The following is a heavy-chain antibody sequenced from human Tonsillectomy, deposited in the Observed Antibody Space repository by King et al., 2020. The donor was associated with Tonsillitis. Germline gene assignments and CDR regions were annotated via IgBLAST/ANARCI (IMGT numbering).Heavy chain of an antibody. CDR3: ARDPYYYDSSGYYNNWFDP. CDR1: GGSISSSSYY. D-gene: IGHD3-22*01. CDR2: IYYSGST. Sequence: QLQESGPGLVKPSETLSLTCTVSGGSISSSSYYWGWIRQPPGKGLEWIGSIYYSGSTYYNPSLKSRVTISVDTSKNQFSLKLSPVTAADTAVYYCARDPYYYDSSGYYNNWFDPWGQGTLVTVSS. J-gene: IGHJ5*02. V-gene: IGHV4-39*02.